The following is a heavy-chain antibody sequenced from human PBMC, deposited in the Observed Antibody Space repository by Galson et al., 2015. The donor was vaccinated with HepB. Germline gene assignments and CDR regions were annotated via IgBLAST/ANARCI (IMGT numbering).Heavy chain of an antibody. J-gene: IGHJ3*02. V-gene: IGHV3-74*01. CDR3: GRALCSSGCYGFVI. Sequence: SLRLSCAASGFTFSSYWMHWVRQVPGRGLVWVSRMYSDGSSANYADSVKGRFTISRDNAKNTLYLQMNSLRAEDTAVYYCGRALCSSGCYGFVIWGQGTMVTVS. CDR2: MYSDGSSA. CDR1: GFTFSSYW. D-gene: IGHD2-2*01.